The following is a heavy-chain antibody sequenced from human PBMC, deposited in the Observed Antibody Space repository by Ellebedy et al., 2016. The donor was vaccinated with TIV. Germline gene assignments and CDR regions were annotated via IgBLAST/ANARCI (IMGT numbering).Heavy chain of an antibody. J-gene: IGHJ5*02. CDR2: ISGGGGIT. D-gene: IGHD2-15*01. V-gene: IGHV3-23*01. CDR1: GLAFNRYV. CDR3: AKVEVGYCSGGSCFTNWFDP. Sequence: GGSLRLXCAASGLAFNRYVITWGRQAPRTGREWVSCISGGGGITNYADSVKGRFTISRDNSKNTLYLQMNSLRAEDTAVYYCAKVEVGYCSGGSCFTNWFDPWGQGTLVTVSS.